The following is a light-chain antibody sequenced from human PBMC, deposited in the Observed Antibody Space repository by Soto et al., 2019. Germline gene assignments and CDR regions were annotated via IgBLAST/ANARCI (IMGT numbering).Light chain of an antibody. CDR3: SSSTSSAED. J-gene: IGLJ2*01. V-gene: IGLV2-11*01. CDR1: STDVGTYDY. Sequence: QSALIQSPSVSGSPGQSVTISCSGTSTDVGTYDYVSCYQQHPGTVPKVMIYSVNTQPSGVPDRFSGSKSGNTASMTISGLQAEDDTDYQCSSSTSSAEDFGGGTKLTVL. CDR2: SVN.